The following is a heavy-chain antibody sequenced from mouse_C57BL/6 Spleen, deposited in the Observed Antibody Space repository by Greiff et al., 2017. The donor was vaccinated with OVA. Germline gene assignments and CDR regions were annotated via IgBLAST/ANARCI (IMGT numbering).Heavy chain of an antibody. J-gene: IGHJ4*01. V-gene: IGHV1-72*01. CDR1: GYTFTSYW. CDR3: AREITTVVATWRYAMDY. CDR2: IDPNSGGT. D-gene: IGHD1-1*01. Sequence: QVQLKQPGAELVKPGASVKLSCKASGYTFTSYWMHWVKQRPGRGLEWIGRIDPNSGGTKYNEKFKSKATLTVDKPSSTAYMQLSSLTSEDSAVYYCAREITTVVATWRYAMDYWGQGTSVTVSS.